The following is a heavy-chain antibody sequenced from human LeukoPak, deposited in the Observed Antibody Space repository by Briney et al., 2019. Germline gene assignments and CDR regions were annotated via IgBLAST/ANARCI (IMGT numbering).Heavy chain of an antibody. Sequence: GGSLRLSCAASGFTLSSYAMSWVRQAPGKGLEWVSSISGSGGGSYYADSVKGRFTISRDNSKNTLFLQMNSLRAEDTAVYYCAKLGGSGTCWPFDYWGQGTLVPVSS. D-gene: IGHD3-10*01. CDR3: AKLGGSGTCWPFDY. CDR2: ISGSGGGS. CDR1: GFTLSSYA. J-gene: IGHJ4*02. V-gene: IGHV3-23*01.